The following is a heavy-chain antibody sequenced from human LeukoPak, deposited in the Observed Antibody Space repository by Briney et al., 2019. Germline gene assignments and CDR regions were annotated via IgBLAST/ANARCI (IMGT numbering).Heavy chain of an antibody. CDR2: ISWNSGNI. CDR3: AKDINYYDSSGYYTN. Sequence: PGRSLRLSCAASGFTFDDYAMHWVRQAPGKGLEWVSTISWNSGNIAYADSVKGRFTIPRDNAKNSLYLQMNSLRAEDTALYYCAKDINYYDSSGYYTNWGQGTLVTVSS. CDR1: GFTFDDYA. V-gene: IGHV3-9*01. J-gene: IGHJ4*02. D-gene: IGHD3-22*01.